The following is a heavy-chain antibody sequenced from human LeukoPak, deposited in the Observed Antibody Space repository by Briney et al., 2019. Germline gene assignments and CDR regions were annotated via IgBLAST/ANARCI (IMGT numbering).Heavy chain of an antibody. J-gene: IGHJ4*02. V-gene: IGHV1-46*01. CDR3: ARDQEGFDY. CDR1: GYTFTSNY. Sequence: GASVKVPCKASGYTFTSNYIHWVRQAPGQGLEWMGMLYPRDGSTSYAQKFQGRVTVTRDTSTSTVHMELSGLRSEDTAVYYCARDQEGFDYWGQGTLVTVSS. CDR2: LYPRDGST.